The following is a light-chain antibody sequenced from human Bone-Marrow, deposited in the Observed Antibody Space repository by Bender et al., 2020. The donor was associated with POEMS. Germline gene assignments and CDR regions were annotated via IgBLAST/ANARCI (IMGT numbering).Light chain of an antibody. CDR2: HVS. Sequence: QSALTQPRSVSGSPGQSVSISCTGTSSDVGSGDSVSWYQQHPGKAPQLMIYHVSKRPSGVPDRFSGSKSANTASLTISGLQAEDEADYYCFSYAGSYTSVFGGGTKLTVL. CDR1: SSDVGSGDS. CDR3: FSYAGSYTSV. J-gene: IGLJ3*02. V-gene: IGLV2-11*01.